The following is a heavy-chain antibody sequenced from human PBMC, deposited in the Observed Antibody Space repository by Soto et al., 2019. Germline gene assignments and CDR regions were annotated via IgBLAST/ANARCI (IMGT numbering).Heavy chain of an antibody. CDR3: ARESEDLTSNFDY. V-gene: IGHV3-21*06. J-gene: IGHJ4*02. CDR2: ISSTTNYI. Sequence: SLRLSCAASGFIFTRYSMNWVRQAPGKGLEWVSSISSTTNYIYYGDSMKGRFTISRDNAKNSLYLEMNSLRAEDTAVYYCARESEDLTSNFDYWGQGTQVTSPQ. CDR1: GFIFTRYS.